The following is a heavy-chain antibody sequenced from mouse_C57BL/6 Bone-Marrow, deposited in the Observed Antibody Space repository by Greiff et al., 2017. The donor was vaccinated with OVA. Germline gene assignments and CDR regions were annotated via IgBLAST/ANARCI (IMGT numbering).Heavy chain of an antibody. Sequence: EVQVVESGGDLVKPGGSLKLSCAASGFTFSSYGMSWVRQTPDKRLEWVATISSGGSYTYYPDSVKGRFTISRDNAKNTLYLQMSSLKSEDTAMYYCARHPYGSGFDYWGQGTTLTVSS. J-gene: IGHJ2*01. CDR2: ISSGGSYT. V-gene: IGHV5-6*01. D-gene: IGHD1-1*01. CDR1: GFTFSSYG. CDR3: ARHPYGSGFDY.